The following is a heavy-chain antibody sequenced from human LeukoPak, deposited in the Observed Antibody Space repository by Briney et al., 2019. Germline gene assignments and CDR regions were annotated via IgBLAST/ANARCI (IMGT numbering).Heavy chain of an antibody. CDR2: IYYSGST. Sequence: PSETLSLTCTVSGGSISSGGYYWSWLRQHPGTGLEWIGYIYYSGSTYYNPSLKSRVTISVDTSKNQFSLKLSSVTAADTAVYYCARDGGYGGNSYHYYYGMDVWGQGTTVTVSS. CDR3: ARDGGYGGNSYHYYYGMDV. CDR1: GGSISSGGYY. J-gene: IGHJ6*02. V-gene: IGHV4-31*03. D-gene: IGHD4-23*01.